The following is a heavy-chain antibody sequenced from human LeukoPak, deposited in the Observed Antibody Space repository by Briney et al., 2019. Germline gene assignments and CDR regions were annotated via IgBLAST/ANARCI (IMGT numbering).Heavy chain of an antibody. V-gene: IGHV3-23*01. D-gene: IGHD1-26*01. CDR1: EFTFTSYA. CDR2: ISGSGGNT. Sequence: PGGSLRLSCAASEFTFTSYAMSWVRQAPGKGLEWVSAISGSGGNTYYADSVKGRFTISRDNSKNTLYLQMNSLRAEDTAVYYCARDRPQTKRILGATSIYSYYFYMDVWGKGTTVTISS. J-gene: IGHJ6*03. CDR3: ARDRPQTKRILGATSIYSYYFYMDV.